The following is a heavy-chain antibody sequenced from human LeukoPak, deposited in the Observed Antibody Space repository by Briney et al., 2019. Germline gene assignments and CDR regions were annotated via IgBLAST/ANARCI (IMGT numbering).Heavy chain of an antibody. CDR2: IYSGGST. V-gene: IGHV3-53*01. CDR3: ARDVMTAYCGGDCYSG. CDR1: GFTVSSNY. Sequence: SGGSLRHSCAASGFTVSSNYMSWVRQAPGKGLEWVSVIYSGGSTYYADSVKGRFTISRDNSKNTLYLQMNSLRAEDTAVYYCARDVMTAYCGGDCYSGWGQGTLVTVSS. J-gene: IGHJ4*02. D-gene: IGHD2-21*02.